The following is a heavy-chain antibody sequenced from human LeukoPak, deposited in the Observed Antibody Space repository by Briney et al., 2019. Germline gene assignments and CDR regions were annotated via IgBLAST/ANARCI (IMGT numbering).Heavy chain of an antibody. CDR2: ISSSGSTI. J-gene: IGHJ6*04. Sequence: PGGSLRLSCAASGFTFSSYEMNWVRQAPGKGLEWVSYISSSGSTIYYADSVKGRFTISRDNSENSLYLQMNSLGAGDTAVYFCARYIRTGGYYIDVWGKGTTVTVSS. CDR3: ARYIRTGGYYIDV. V-gene: IGHV3-48*03. CDR1: GFTFSSYE. D-gene: IGHD2-15*01.